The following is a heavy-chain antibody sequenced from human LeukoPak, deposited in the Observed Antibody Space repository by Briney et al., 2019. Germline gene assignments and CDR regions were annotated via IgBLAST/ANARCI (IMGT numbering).Heavy chain of an antibody. V-gene: IGHV4-30-4*01. D-gene: IGHD4-17*01. Sequence: SQTLSLTCTVSGGSISSGDYYWSWIRQPPGKGLEWIGCIYYSGSTYYNPSLKSRVTISVDTSKNQFSLKLSSVTAADTAVYYCASSSFNYGDYGIAYFDYWDQGTLVTVSS. CDR3: ASSSFNYGDYGIAYFDY. CDR2: IYYSGST. J-gene: IGHJ4*02. CDR1: GGSISSGDYY.